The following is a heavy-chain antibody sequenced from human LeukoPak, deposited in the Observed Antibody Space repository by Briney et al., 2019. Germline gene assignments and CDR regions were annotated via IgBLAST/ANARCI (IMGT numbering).Heavy chain of an antibody. J-gene: IGHJ4*02. CDR2: ISYDGSNK. CDR3: AKDATIFGVVPSSFDY. D-gene: IGHD3-3*01. Sequence: GGSLRLSCAASGFTFSSYAMHWVRQAPGKGLEWVAVISYDGSNKYYADSVKGRFTISRDNSKNTLYLQMNSLRAEDTAVYYCAKDATIFGVVPSSFDYWGQGTLVTVSS. CDR1: GFTFSSYA. V-gene: IGHV3-30-3*01.